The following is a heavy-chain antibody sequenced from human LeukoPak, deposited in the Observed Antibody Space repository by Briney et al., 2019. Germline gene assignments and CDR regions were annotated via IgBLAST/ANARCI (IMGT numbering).Heavy chain of an antibody. CDR3: AKRVVGTTVRYFDY. CDR1: GFTFSSYA. CDR2: INSVGNT. D-gene: IGHD1-26*01. Sequence: GGSLRLSCAASGFTFSSYAMSWVRQAPGKGLEWVSAINSVGNTYYADSVKGRFTISRDNSKNTLYLQMDSLRAEDTAAYYCAKRVVGTTVRYFDYWGQGTLVTVSS. J-gene: IGHJ4*02. V-gene: IGHV3-23*01.